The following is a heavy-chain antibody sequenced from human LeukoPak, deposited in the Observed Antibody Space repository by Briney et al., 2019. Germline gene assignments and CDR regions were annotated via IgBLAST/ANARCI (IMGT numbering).Heavy chain of an antibody. J-gene: IGHJ4*02. CDR3: ARDSDNLTGSKSHFDY. V-gene: IGHV3-21*01. CDR2: ISTSSSYI. D-gene: IGHD3-9*01. Sequence: PGGSLRLSCAASGFTFSSYSMDWVRRAPGKGREWGSCISTSSSYIYYADSVKGRFTISRDNAKNSLYLQMNSLRPEDAAVYYCARDSDNLTGSKSHFDYWGQGTLVTVSS. CDR1: GFTFSSYS.